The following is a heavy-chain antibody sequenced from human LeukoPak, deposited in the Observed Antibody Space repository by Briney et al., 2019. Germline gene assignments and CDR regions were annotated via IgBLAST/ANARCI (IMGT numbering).Heavy chain of an antibody. V-gene: IGHV4-4*09. CDR1: GGSISSYY. D-gene: IGHD3-10*01. Sequence: PSETLSLTCTVSGGSISSYYWSWIRQPPGKGLEWIGYIYTSGSTNYNPSLKSRVTISVDTSKNQISLKLSSVTAADTAVYYCARQDGSESYFWFDPWGQGTLVTVSS. J-gene: IGHJ5*02. CDR3: ARQDGSESYFWFDP. CDR2: IYTSGST.